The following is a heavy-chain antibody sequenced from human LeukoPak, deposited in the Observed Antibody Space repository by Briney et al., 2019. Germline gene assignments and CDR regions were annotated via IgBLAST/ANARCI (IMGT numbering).Heavy chain of an antibody. CDR1: GFTFSSYA. D-gene: IGHD6-13*01. CDR2: ISASGGST. V-gene: IGHV3-23*01. Sequence: GGPLRLSCAASGFTFSSYAMSWVRQAPGKGLEWVSAISASGGSTYYADSVKGRFTLSRDNSKNTLYLQMNSLRAEDTAVYYCASCQQQGRHDAFDIWGQGTMVTVSS. CDR3: ASCQQQGRHDAFDI. J-gene: IGHJ3*02.